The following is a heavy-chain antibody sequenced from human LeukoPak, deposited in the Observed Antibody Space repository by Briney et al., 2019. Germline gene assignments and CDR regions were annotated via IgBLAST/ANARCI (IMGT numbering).Heavy chain of an antibody. J-gene: IGHJ4*02. D-gene: IGHD3/OR15-3a*01. CDR3: ARVADGLDY. Sequence: ASVTVSYKGSGYTFPSYALSWVRQAPGQGLEWMGWITTYNGNTDYAQNLQGRVTLTTDTSTSTAYMELRGLRSDDTAVYFCARVADGLDYLGQGTLVTFSS. CDR2: ITTYNGNT. CDR1: GYTFPSYA. V-gene: IGHV1-18*01.